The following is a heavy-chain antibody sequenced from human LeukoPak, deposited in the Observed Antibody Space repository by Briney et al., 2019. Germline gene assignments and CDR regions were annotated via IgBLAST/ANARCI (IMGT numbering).Heavy chain of an antibody. Sequence: GGSLRLSCAASGLTFDDYGMSWVRQAPGKGLGWVSGMNWNGGSTGYADSVKGRFTISRDNAENSLYLQMNSLRAEDTALYYCARLTAAAGHYYYYYMDVWGKGTTVTVSS. D-gene: IGHD6-13*01. CDR2: MNWNGGST. J-gene: IGHJ6*03. V-gene: IGHV3-20*04. CDR3: ARLTAAAGHYYYYYMDV. CDR1: GLTFDDYG.